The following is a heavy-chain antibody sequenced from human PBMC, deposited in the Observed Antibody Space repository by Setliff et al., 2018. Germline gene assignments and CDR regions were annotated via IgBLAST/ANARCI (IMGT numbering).Heavy chain of an antibody. D-gene: IGHD3-16*02. CDR1: GYTFTDFY. Sequence: ASVKVSCKTSGYTFTDFYIQWVRQAPGQGLEWMGWINPYTGDTDYAPKFQGRVTVTRDTSVTTAYMDLTRLTSDGTAAYYCARGGSIYDHVWGSYRFVDSWGQGTLVTVSS. V-gene: IGHV1-2*02. J-gene: IGHJ4*02. CDR3: ARGGSIYDHVWGSYRFVDS. CDR2: INPYTGDT.